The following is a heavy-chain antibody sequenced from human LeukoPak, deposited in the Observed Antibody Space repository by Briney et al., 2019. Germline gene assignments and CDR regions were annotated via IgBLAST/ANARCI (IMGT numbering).Heavy chain of an antibody. CDR1: GGSISSGSYY. Sequence: SQTLSLTCTVSGGSISSGSYYWSWIRQPAGKGLEWIGRIYTSGSTNYNPSLKSRVTMSVDTSKNQFSLKLSSVTAADTAVYYCARIAAAGNYYYYYYMDVWGKGTTVTISS. V-gene: IGHV4-61*02. D-gene: IGHD6-13*01. CDR2: IYTSGST. J-gene: IGHJ6*03. CDR3: ARIAAAGNYYYYYYMDV.